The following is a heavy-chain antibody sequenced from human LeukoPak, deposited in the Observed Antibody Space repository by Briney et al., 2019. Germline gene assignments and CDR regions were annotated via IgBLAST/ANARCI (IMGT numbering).Heavy chain of an antibody. Sequence: PSQTLSLTCTVSGGSISSGSYYWSWIRQPAGKGLEWIGRIYTSGSTNYNPSLKSRVTISVDTSKNQFSLKLSSVTAADTAVYYCALDSSSYEGTFDYWGQGTLVTVSS. D-gene: IGHD6-6*01. CDR1: GGSISSGSYY. V-gene: IGHV4-61*02. CDR3: ALDSSSYEGTFDY. CDR2: IYTSGST. J-gene: IGHJ4*02.